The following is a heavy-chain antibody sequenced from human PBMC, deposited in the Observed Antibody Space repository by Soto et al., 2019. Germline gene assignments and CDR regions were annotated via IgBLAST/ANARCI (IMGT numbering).Heavy chain of an antibody. J-gene: IGHJ4*02. V-gene: IGHV1-3*01. CDR3: GRILSRNSGYDDLGY. CDR1: GGTLSSYA. D-gene: IGHD5-12*01. Sequence: ASVKVSCKDSGGTLSSYAMHWVRQAPGQRLEGMGWINAGNGNTKYSQKFQGRVTITRDTSASTAYMELSSLRSEDTSVYYCGRILSRNSGYDDLGYWGQGTLVTVSS. CDR2: INAGNGNT.